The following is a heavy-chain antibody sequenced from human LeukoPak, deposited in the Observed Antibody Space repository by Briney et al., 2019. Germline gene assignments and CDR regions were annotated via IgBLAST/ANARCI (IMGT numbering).Heavy chain of an antibody. D-gene: IGHD1-26*01. CDR1: GGSFSGYY. Sequence: SETLSLTCAVYGGSFSGYYWSWIRQPPGRGLEWIGEINHSGSTNYNPSLKSRVTISVDTSKNQFSLKLSSVTAADTAVYYCARGTRSCFDYWGQGTLVTVSS. CDR3: ARGTRSCFDY. J-gene: IGHJ4*02. V-gene: IGHV4-34*01. CDR2: INHSGST.